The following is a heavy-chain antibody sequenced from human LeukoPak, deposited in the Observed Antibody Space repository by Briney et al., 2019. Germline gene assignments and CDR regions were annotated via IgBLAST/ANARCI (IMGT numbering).Heavy chain of an antibody. CDR1: GFTFSSYE. Sequence: GSLRLSCAASGFTFSSYEMNWVRQAPGKGLEWVSYISSSGSTIYYADSVKGRFTISRDNAKNSLYLQMNSLRAEDTAVYYCARDYAYYGSGSYEQWFDPWGQGTLVTVSS. CDR2: ISSSGSTI. V-gene: IGHV3-48*03. D-gene: IGHD3-10*01. J-gene: IGHJ5*02. CDR3: ARDYAYYGSGSYEQWFDP.